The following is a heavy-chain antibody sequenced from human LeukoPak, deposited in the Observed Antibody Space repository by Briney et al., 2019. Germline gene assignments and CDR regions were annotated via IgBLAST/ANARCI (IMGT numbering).Heavy chain of an antibody. CDR1: GFTFSTFA. V-gene: IGHV3-23*01. CDR2: IFPSGGEI. CDR3: ARGAFD. J-gene: IGHJ4*02. Sequence: GGSLRLSCAASGFTFSTFAMIWVRQPPGKGLEWVSSIFPSGGEIHYADSVRGRFTISRDNSKNTLYLQMNSLRAEDTAVYYCARGAFDWGQGTLVTVSS.